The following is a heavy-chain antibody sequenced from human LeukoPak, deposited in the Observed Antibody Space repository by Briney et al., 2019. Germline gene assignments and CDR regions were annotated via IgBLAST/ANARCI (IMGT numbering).Heavy chain of an antibody. J-gene: IGHJ4*02. V-gene: IGHV1-69*05. D-gene: IGHD3-10*01. CDR3: AREGIAARPITPRSYGSGSYLY. CDR2: IIPIFGTA. Sequence: ASVKVSCKASGGTFSSYAISWLRQAPGQGLEWMGGIIPIFGTANYAQKFQGRVTITTDESTSTAYLERSSLRSEDTAVYYCAREGIAARPITPRSYGSGSYLYWGQGTLVTVSS. CDR1: GGTFSSYA.